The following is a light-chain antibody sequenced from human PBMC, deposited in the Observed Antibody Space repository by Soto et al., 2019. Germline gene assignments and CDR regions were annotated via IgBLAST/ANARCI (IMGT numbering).Light chain of an antibody. CDR2: GDN. CDR1: SSNIGSFYD. V-gene: IGLV1-40*01. Sequence: QSLLTQPPSVSRAPGQRVTIPCTRSSSNIGSFYDVHWYQQLPGTVPKLLIYGDNNRPSGVPDRFSGSKSGTSASLAITGLQPEDEADYYCQSYDNSLSHVVFGGGTKVTVL. CDR3: QSYDNSLSHVV. J-gene: IGLJ2*01.